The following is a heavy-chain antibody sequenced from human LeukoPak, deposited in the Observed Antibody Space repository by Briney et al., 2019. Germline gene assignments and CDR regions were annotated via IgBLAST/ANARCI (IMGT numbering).Heavy chain of an antibody. CDR2: ISTSSSHM. CDR1: GFTFKIYS. J-gene: IGHJ4*02. CDR3: ASRGSHYYGSGRPFDY. D-gene: IGHD3-10*01. V-gene: IGHV3-21*04. Sequence: GGSLRLSCAASGFTFKIYSMNWVRQAPGKGLEWVSSISTSSSHMYYADSVKGRFTISRDNAKNSLYLQMNSLRAEDTAVYYCASRGSHYYGSGRPFDYWGQGTLVTVSS.